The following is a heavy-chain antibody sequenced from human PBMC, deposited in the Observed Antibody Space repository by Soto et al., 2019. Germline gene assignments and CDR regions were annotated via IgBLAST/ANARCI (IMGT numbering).Heavy chain of an antibody. J-gene: IGHJ6*02. Sequence: SETLSLTCTVSGGYISSYYWSWIRQPPGKGLEWIGYIYYSGSTNYNPSLKSRVTISVDTSKNQFSLKLSSVTAADTAVYYCARFSWNYVRDYYYGMDVWGQGTTVTVSS. D-gene: IGHD1-7*01. CDR2: IYYSGST. CDR1: GGYISSYY. V-gene: IGHV4-59*01. CDR3: ARFSWNYVRDYYYGMDV.